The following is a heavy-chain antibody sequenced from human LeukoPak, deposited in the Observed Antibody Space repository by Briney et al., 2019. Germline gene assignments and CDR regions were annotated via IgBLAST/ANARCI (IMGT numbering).Heavy chain of an antibody. CDR1: GYTFTGYY. CDR3: ARETIARERGITMKRNTPDAFDI. J-gene: IGHJ3*02. Sequence: ASVKVSCKASGYTFTGYYMHWVRQAPGQGLEWMGWINPNSGGTNYAQKFQGRVTMTRDTSISTAYMELSRLRSDDTAVYYCARETIARERGITMKRNTPDAFDIWGQGTMVTVSS. CDR2: INPNSGGT. V-gene: IGHV1-2*02. D-gene: IGHD3-22*01.